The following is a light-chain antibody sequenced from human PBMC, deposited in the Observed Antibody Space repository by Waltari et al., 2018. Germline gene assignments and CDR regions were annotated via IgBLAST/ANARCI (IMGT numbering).Light chain of an antibody. CDR2: EVS. Sequence: QSALTQPPSASGSPGQSVTISCTGTSSDVGSYNYVPWFQHHPGNAPKLMIYEVSKRPPGVPDRFSGSKSGNTASLTVSGLQAEDEADYYCSSYAASNNFQVVFGGGTTLTVL. V-gene: IGLV2-8*01. CDR3: SSYAASNNFQVV. CDR1: SSDVGSYNY. J-gene: IGLJ2*01.